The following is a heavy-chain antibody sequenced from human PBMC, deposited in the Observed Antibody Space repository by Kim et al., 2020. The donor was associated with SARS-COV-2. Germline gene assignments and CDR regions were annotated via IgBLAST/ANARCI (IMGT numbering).Heavy chain of an antibody. Sequence: GGSLRLSCAASGLTFSSYWMSWVRQAPGQGLECVATIKPDGSQKYYVDSVKARFTISKDNSKNSLYLQMDSLRAEDTAVYYCATQVGRPDHYWGQGTLVT. J-gene: IGHJ4*02. CDR1: GLTFSSYW. D-gene: IGHD3-10*01. CDR3: ATQVGRPDHY. V-gene: IGHV3-7*01. CDR2: IKPDGSQK.